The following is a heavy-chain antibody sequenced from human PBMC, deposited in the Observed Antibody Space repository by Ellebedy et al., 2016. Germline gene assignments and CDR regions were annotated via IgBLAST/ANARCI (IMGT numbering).Heavy chain of an antibody. CDR3: ARDRLAVGLNPGSPDRHHYCMDV. D-gene: IGHD1-14*01. CDR1: GGTFSTYG. J-gene: IGHJ6*03. Sequence: SVKVSCXASGGTFSTYGINWARQAPGQGLEWMGGIIPVFRTPNYAQKFQGKVTITADESTSTVYLELISLRPEDTAVYYCARDRLAVGLNPGSPDRHHYCMDVWGKGTTVTVSS. V-gene: IGHV1-69*13. CDR2: IIPVFRTP.